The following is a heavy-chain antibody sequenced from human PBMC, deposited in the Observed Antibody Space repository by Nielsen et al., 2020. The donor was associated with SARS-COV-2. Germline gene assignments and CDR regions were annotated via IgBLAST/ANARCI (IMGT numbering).Heavy chain of an antibody. CDR1: GGSVSNGDYY. J-gene: IGHJ6*02. Sequence: SETLSLTCTVSGGSVSNGDYYWSWIRQPPGKGLEWITYIYHSGSTYYNPSLKSRVSISVDTSKNQFSLNLSSVTAADTAMYYCARYYVSGMYGMDVWGPGTTVTVSS. CDR3: ARYYVSGMYGMDV. D-gene: IGHD3-10*01. V-gene: IGHV4-30-4*01. CDR2: IYHSGST.